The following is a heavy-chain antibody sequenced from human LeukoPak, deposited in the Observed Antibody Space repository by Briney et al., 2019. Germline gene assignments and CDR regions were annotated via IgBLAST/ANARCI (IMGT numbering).Heavy chain of an antibody. V-gene: IGHV3-66*01. CDR2: IYSGGST. J-gene: IGHJ4*02. CDR1: GFTVSSNY. CDR3: ASTQRGDYFDY. D-gene: IGHD2-15*01. Sequence: GGSLRLSCAASGFTVSSNYMSWVRRAPGKGLEWVSVIYSGGSTYYADSLKGRFTISRDNSKNTLYLQMSSLRAEDTAVYYCASTQRGDYFDYWGQGTLVTVSS.